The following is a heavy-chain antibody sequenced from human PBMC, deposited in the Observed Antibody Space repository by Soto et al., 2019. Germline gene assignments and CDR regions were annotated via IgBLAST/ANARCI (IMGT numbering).Heavy chain of an antibody. CDR1: GFTFSSYA. CDR2: ISGSGGSP. D-gene: IGHD1-1*01. Sequence: GGSLRLSCAASGFTFSSYAMNWVRQAPGKGLEWVSTISGSGGSPYSADSVKGRFTISRDNAKNSLYLQMNSLRAEDTAVYYCARAHGTTAFDYWGQGTLVTVSS. V-gene: IGHV3-23*01. CDR3: ARAHGTTAFDY. J-gene: IGHJ4*02.